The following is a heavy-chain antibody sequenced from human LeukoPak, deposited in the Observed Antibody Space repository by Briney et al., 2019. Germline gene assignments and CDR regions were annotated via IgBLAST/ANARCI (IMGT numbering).Heavy chain of an antibody. Sequence: SETLSLTCAVYGGSFSGYYWSWIRQPPGKGLEWIGEINHSGSTNYNPSLKSRVTISVDTSKNQFSLKLSSVTAADTAVYYCARHMARGVIINSRFDYWGQGTLVTVSS. V-gene: IGHV4-34*01. CDR2: INHSGST. CDR3: ARHMARGVIINSRFDY. D-gene: IGHD3-10*01. CDR1: GGSFSGYY. J-gene: IGHJ4*02.